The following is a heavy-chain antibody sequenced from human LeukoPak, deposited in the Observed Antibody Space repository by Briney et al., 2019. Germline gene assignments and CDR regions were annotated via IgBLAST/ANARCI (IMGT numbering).Heavy chain of an antibody. D-gene: IGHD3-9*01. CDR3: ARVLGYFDWLIDY. CDR1: GGSFSGYY. CDR2: INHSGST. J-gene: IGHJ4*02. V-gene: IGHV4-34*01. Sequence: SETLSLTCAVYGGSFSGYYWSWIRQPPGNGLEWIGEINHSGSTNYNPSVKSRVTISVDTSKNQFSLKLSSVTAADTAVYYCARVLGYFDWLIDYWGQGTLVTVSS.